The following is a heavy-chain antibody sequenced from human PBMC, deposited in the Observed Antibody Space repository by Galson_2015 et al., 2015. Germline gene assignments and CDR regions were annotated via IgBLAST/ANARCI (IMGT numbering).Heavy chain of an antibody. J-gene: IGHJ4*02. D-gene: IGHD3-10*01. Sequence: TLSLTCTVSGGSISSGSYYWSWIRQPAGKGLEWIGRIYTSGSTNYNPSLKSRVTISVDTSKNQFSLKLSSVTAADTAVYYCARAYYYGSGSYFSEFDYWGQGTLVTGSS. CDR3: ARAYYYGSGSYFSEFDY. CDR1: GGSISSGSYY. V-gene: IGHV4-61*02. CDR2: IYTSGST.